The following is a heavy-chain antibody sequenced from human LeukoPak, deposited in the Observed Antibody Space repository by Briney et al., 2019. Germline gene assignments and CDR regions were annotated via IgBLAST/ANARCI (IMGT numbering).Heavy chain of an antibody. V-gene: IGHV3-11*05. CDR3: AKDRGWSGAFDH. CDR1: GFTFSDYY. D-gene: IGHD3-3*01. Sequence: GGSLRLSCAASGFTFSDYYMSWIRQAPGKGLEWVSYISSSSSYTNYADSVKGRFTISRDNSKNTLYLQMNSLRAEDTAVYYCAKDRGWSGAFDHWGQGTLVTVSS. CDR2: ISSSSSYT. J-gene: IGHJ4*02.